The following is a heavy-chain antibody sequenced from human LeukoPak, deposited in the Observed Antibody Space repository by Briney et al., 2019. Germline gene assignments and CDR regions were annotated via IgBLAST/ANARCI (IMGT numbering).Heavy chain of an antibody. CDR3: ARRYYDTSGYYYFDY. Sequence: GESLKISCKGSGYSFISYWIGWVRQMPGKGLEWMGIIYPGDSDIRYRPSFQGQVTISVDKSISTAYLQWSGLKAADTAMYYCARRYYDTSGYYYFDYWGQGTLVTVSS. CDR1: GYSFISYW. J-gene: IGHJ4*02. V-gene: IGHV5-51*01. D-gene: IGHD3-22*01. CDR2: IYPGDSDI.